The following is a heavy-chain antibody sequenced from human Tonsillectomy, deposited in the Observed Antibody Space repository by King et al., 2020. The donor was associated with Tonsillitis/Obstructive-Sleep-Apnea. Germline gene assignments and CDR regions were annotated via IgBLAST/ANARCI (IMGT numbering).Heavy chain of an antibody. CDR2: INHSGST. CDR1: GGSFSGYY. V-gene: IGHV4-34*01. CDR3: ARGPKVVAATRYYYYMDV. J-gene: IGHJ6*03. Sequence: VQLQQWGAGLLKPSETLSLNCAVYGGSFSGYYWSWIRQPPGKGLEWIGEINHSGSTNYNPSLKSRVTISVDTSKKQFSLKLSSVTAADTAVYYCARGPKVVAATRYYYYMDVWGKGTTVTVSS. D-gene: IGHD2-15*01.